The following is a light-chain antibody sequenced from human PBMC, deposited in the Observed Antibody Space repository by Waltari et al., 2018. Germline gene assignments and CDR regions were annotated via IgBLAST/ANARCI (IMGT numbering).Light chain of an antibody. V-gene: IGKV1-39*01. CDR1: QSISSY. Sequence: IQMTQSPSSLSASVVDRVTITCRASQSISSYLNWYQQKPAKAPKLLIYAASSLQSGVPSRFSGSGSGTDFTLTISSLQPEDFATYYCQQSYSTPLTFGGGTKVEIK. CDR3: QQSYSTPLT. CDR2: AAS. J-gene: IGKJ4*01.